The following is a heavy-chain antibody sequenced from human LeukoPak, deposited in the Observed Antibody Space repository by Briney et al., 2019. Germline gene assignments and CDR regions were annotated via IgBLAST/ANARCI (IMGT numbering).Heavy chain of an antibody. J-gene: IGHJ4*02. CDR1: GFTFSSYA. Sequence: PGGSLRLSCAASGFTFSSYAMHWVRQAPGKGLEWVAVISYDGSNKYYGDSVKGRFTISRDNSRNTLYLQMNSLRAEDTAVYYCARGLQRYTSGWSPFDYWGQGTLVTVSS. V-gene: IGHV3-30*14. CDR3: ARGLQRYTSGWSPFDY. D-gene: IGHD6-19*01. CDR2: ISYDGSNK.